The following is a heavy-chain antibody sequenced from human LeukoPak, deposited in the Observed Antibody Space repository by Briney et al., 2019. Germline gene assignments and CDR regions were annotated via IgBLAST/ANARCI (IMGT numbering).Heavy chain of an antibody. D-gene: IGHD6-13*01. CDR3: ATVASSSWPYFDY. J-gene: IGHJ4*02. CDR2: FDPEDGET. CDR1: GYTLAELS. V-gene: IGHV1-24*01. Sequence: ASVKVSCKVSGYTLAELSMHWVRQAPGKGLEWMGGFDPEDGETIYAQKFQGRVTMTEDTSTDTAYMELSSLRSEDTAVYYCATVASSSWPYFDYWGQGTLVTVSS.